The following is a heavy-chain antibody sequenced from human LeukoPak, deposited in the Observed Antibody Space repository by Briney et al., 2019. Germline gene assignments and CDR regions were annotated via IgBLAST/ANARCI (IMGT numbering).Heavy chain of an antibody. CDR1: GFTFSTYG. Sequence: GGSLRLSCAASGFTFSTYGMHWVRQAPGKGLEWVAFIRYDGRNKYYADSVKGRFTISRDNSKDTLCLQMNSLRAEDTAVYYCAKEIWPTVTTPGHTHFDYWGQGTLVTVSS. J-gene: IGHJ4*02. CDR2: IRYDGRNK. CDR3: AKEIWPTVTTPGHTHFDY. V-gene: IGHV3-30*02. D-gene: IGHD4-17*01.